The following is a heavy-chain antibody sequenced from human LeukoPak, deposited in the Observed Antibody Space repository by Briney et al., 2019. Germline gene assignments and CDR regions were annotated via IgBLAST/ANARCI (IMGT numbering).Heavy chain of an antibody. CDR2: IKQDGSEK. CDR3: ARDWAVAGTRYYGMDV. Sequence: TGGSLRLSCAASGFTFSSYWMSWVRQAPGKGLEWVANIKQDGSEKYYVDSVKGRFTISRDNAKNSLYLQMNSLRAEDTAVYYCARDWAVAGTRYYGMDVWGQGTTVTVSS. V-gene: IGHV3-7*01. J-gene: IGHJ6*02. CDR1: GFTFSSYW. D-gene: IGHD6-19*01.